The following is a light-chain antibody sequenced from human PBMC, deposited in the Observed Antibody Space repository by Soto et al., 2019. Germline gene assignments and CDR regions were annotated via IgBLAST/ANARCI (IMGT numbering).Light chain of an antibody. CDR2: EKS. J-gene: IGKJ4*01. CDR1: QDIGHN. CDR3: QQYSAHPLT. V-gene: IGKV1-9*01. Sequence: DIQLTQSPSVLSASLGDRVSISCRASQDIGHNLIWYQQKVGRAPKLLIFEKSTLLYGVPSRFSGSGSGTEFTLTITSLQPEDFATYYCQQYSAHPLTFGGGTRVEIK.